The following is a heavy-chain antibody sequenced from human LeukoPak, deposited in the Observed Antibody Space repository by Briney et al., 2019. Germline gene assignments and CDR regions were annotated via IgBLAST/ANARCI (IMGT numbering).Heavy chain of an antibody. CDR2: IYPGDSDT. CDR3: ARHRIVGATTHVNMDV. D-gene: IGHD1-26*01. CDR1: GYSFTSYW. J-gene: IGHJ6*03. Sequence: GESLKISCKGSGYSFTSYWIGWVRQMPGKGLEWMGIIYPGDSDTRYSPSFQGQVTISADKSISTAYLQWSSLKASDTAMYYCARHRIVGATTHVNMDVWGKGTTVTVSS. V-gene: IGHV5-51*01.